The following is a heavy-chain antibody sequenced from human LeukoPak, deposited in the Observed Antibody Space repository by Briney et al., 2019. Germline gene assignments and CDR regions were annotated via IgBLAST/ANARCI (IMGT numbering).Heavy chain of an antibody. V-gene: IGHV3-30*18. CDR2: ISYDGSNK. J-gene: IGHJ6*02. CDR1: GFTFSSYG. Sequence: GGSLRLSCAASGFTFSSYGMHWVRQAPGKGLEWVAVISYDGSNKYYADSVKGRFTISRDNSKNTLYLQMNSLRAEDTAVYHCAKYFTYYYYGMDVWGQGTTVTVSS. D-gene: IGHD2/OR15-2a*01. CDR3: AKYFTYYYYGMDV.